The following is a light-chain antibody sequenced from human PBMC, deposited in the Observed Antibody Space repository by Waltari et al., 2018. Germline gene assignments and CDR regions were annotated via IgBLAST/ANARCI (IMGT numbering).Light chain of an antibody. CDR1: SSDVGVYNY. CDR2: DVS. CDR3: SSYTSSSTLYV. V-gene: IGLV2-14*01. J-gene: IGLJ1*01. Sequence: QSALTQPASVSGSPAQSIIISCTGTSSDVGVYNYVSWYQQHPGKAPKLMIYDVSKRPPGVSTRFSGSKSGTTASLTISGLQAEDEADYYCSSYTSSSTLYVVGTGTKVTVL.